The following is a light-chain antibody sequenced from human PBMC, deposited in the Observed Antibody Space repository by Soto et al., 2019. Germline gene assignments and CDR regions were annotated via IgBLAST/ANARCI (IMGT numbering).Light chain of an antibody. J-gene: IGLJ2*01. CDR3: QVWDSSSDHPPVV. Sequence: SYELTQPPSVSVAPGKTARITCGGNNIGSKSVHWYQQKPGQAPVLVIYYDSDQPSGIPERFSGSNSGNTATLTISRVEAGDEADYYCQVWDSSSDHPPVVFGGGTKVTVL. CDR1: NIGSKS. CDR2: YDS. V-gene: IGLV3-21*04.